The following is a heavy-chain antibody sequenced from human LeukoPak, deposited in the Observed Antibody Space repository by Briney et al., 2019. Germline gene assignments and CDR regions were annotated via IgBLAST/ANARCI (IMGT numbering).Heavy chain of an antibody. CDR3: AKGGSGWSNWFDP. V-gene: IGHV3-30*18. CDR1: AFTFSKSG. J-gene: IGHJ5*02. CDR2: IAYDESSK. D-gene: IGHD6-19*01. Sequence: GGSLRLSCAASAFTFSKSGMHWVRQAPGKGLEWVAVIAYDESSKFYADSVKGRFTISRDNSQNTLYLQMNSLRADDTAVYYCAKGGSGWSNWFDPWGQGTLVTVSS.